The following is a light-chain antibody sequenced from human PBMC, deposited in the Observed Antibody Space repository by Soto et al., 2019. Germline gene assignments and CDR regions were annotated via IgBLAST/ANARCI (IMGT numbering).Light chain of an antibody. Sequence: DIGMTQSPATLSVSPGERATLSCRASQSVNSNLAWYQQRLGQAPSLLIYGAFNRATNISARFSGSGSGTEFTLTLTSLQSEDFAIYYCQQYNTWPRTFGQGTKVEIK. V-gene: IGKV3D-15*01. CDR1: QSVNSN. CDR3: QQYNTWPRT. CDR2: GAF. J-gene: IGKJ1*01.